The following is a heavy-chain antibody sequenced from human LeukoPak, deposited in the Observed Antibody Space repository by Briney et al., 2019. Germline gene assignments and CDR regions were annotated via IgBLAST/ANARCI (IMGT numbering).Heavy chain of an antibody. V-gene: IGHV4-34*01. CDR3: ARPKRPGIAVAGYFDY. J-gene: IGHJ4*02. Sequence: PSETLSLTCAVYGGSFSGYYWSWIRQPPVKGLEWIGEINHSGSTNYNPSLKSRVTISVDTSKNQFSLKLSSVTAADTAVYYCARPKRPGIAVAGYFDYWGQGTLVTVSS. CDR1: GGSFSGYY. CDR2: INHSGST. D-gene: IGHD6-19*01.